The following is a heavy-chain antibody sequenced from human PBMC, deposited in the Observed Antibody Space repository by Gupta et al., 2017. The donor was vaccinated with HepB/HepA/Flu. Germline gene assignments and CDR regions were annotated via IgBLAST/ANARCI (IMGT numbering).Heavy chain of an antibody. CDR2: IYYSGST. V-gene: IGHV4-39*01. Sequence: QLQLQESGPGLVKPSETLSLTCTVSGGSISSSSYYWGWIRQPPGKGLEWIGSIYYSGSTYYNPSLKSRVTISVDTSKNLFSLKLSSVTAADTAVYYCARHGYSSSWYSHYYYGMDVWGQGTTVTVSS. CDR3: ARHGYSSSWYSHYYYGMDV. D-gene: IGHD6-13*01. CDR1: GGSISSSSYY. J-gene: IGHJ6*02.